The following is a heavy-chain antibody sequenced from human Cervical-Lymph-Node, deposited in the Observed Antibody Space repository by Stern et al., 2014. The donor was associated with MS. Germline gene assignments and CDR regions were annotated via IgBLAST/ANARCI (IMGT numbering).Heavy chain of an antibody. CDR3: ARSINWFFDL. J-gene: IGHJ2*01. CDR2: ISAYNDDT. Sequence: QVQLGQSGAEVKKSGASVKVSCKASGYTFSNYGINWVRQAPGQGLEWMGWISAYNDDTNYAQQFQGRVTMTTDTSTSTAYMELRNLRSDDTAVYFCARSINWFFDLWGRGTLVTVSS. CDR1: GYTFSNYG. V-gene: IGHV1-18*04.